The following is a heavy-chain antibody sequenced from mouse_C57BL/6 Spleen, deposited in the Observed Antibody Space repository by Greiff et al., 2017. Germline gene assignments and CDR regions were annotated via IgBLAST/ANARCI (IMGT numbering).Heavy chain of an antibody. CDR2: ISSGSSTI. D-gene: IGHD2-1*01. CDR1: GFTFSDYG. CDR3: ARLGNYGWYFDV. J-gene: IGHJ1*03. Sequence: EVKLMESGGGLVKPGGSLKLSCAASGFTFSDYGMHWVRQAPEKGLEWVAYISSGSSTIYYADTVKGRFTISRDNAKNTLFLQMTSLRSEDTAMYYCARLGNYGWYFDVWGTGTTVTVSS. V-gene: IGHV5-17*01.